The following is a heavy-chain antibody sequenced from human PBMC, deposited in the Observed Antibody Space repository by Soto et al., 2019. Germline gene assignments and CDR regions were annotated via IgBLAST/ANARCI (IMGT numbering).Heavy chain of an antibody. J-gene: IGHJ4*02. Sequence: GGSLRLSCAASGFTFSNYAMNWVRQAPGKGLEWVSALTGSGSRAYYTDSVRGRFTISRDNSKSALFLQMNGLTAEDTAVYYCAKDLHCTTIDCYVQGTFDYWGQGTLVTVSS. D-gene: IGHD2-21*02. CDR3: AKDLHCTTIDCYVQGTFDY. V-gene: IGHV3-23*01. CDR1: GFTFSNYA. CDR2: LTGSGSRA.